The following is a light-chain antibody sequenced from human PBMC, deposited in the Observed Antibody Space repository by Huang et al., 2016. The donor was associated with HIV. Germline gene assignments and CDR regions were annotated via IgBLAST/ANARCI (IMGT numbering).Light chain of an antibody. J-gene: IGKJ2*01. Sequence: EIVLTQSPGTLSLSPGERATLSCRASQSVSSNYLAWYQQKPDQAPRLLIYGASSRATGIPDRFSGSGSGTDFTLTISRLEPEDFAVYYCQQHVSSPYTFGQGTKLEIK. CDR1: QSVSSNY. V-gene: IGKV3-20*01. CDR3: QQHVSSPYT. CDR2: GAS.